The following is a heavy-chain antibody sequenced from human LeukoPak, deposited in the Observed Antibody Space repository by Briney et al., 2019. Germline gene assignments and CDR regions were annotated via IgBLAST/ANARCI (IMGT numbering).Heavy chain of an antibody. CDR1: GGSVSSGTYY. CDR3: AGNRDAYFLNAFDI. D-gene: IGHD5-24*01. J-gene: IGHJ3*02. CDR2: IFPGGNT. Sequence: NPSETLSLTCTVSGGSVSSGTYYWNWMRQPAGKGLEWIGRIFPGGNTYFNPSLKSRVAISVDSSKNQFSLTLSSVTAADTAVYYCAGNRDAYFLNAFDIWGQGTMVTVSS. V-gene: IGHV4-61*02.